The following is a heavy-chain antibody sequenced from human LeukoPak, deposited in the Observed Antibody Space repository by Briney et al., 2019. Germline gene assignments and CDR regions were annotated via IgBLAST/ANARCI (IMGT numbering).Heavy chain of an antibody. CDR3: AKGTLRSCSGSICYPFDY. J-gene: IGHJ4*02. Sequence: GGSLRLSCAASGFTFSSYAMSWVRHAPGKALEWVSALTDSGANTYYAGSVTGRFTISRDNSMNTLYLQMNGLGAEDTAVYYCAKGTLRSCSGSICYPFDYWGQGTLVTVSS. CDR2: LTDSGANT. D-gene: IGHD2-15*01. V-gene: IGHV3-23*01. CDR1: GFTFSSYA.